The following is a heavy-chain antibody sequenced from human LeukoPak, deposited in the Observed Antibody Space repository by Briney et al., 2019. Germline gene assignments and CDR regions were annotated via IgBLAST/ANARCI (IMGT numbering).Heavy chain of an antibody. Sequence: GGSLRLSCAASGFTVSSNYMSWVRQAPGKGLEWVSVIYSGGSTYFADSVKGLFTISRDNSKNTLYLQMNSLRAEDTAVYYCARVGFWSGYNWFDPWGQGTLVTVSS. D-gene: IGHD3-3*01. J-gene: IGHJ5*02. CDR2: IYSGGST. CDR3: ARVGFWSGYNWFDP. V-gene: IGHV3-53*01. CDR1: GFTVSSNY.